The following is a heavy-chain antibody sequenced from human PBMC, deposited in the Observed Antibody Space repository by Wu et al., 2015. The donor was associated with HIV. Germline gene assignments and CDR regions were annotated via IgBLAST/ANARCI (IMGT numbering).Heavy chain of an antibody. CDR3: ARGGGMVTNNGYWFFDL. CDR2: INPSSGVA. V-gene: IGHV1-46*02. J-gene: IGHJ2*01. D-gene: IGHD2-21*02. Sequence: QVELVQSGAEVKKPGASVKVSCKARAYSFNIYYVHWVRQAPGQGLEWMGLINPSSGVARYAQKFQGRLTMTRDSPTTTVYLDLNNLTSEDTAVYYCARGGGMVTNNGYWFFDLWGRGSWSLSPQ. CDR1: AYSFNIYY.